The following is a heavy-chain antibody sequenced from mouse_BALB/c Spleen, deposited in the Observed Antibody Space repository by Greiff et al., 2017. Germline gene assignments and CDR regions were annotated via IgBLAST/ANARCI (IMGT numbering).Heavy chain of an antibody. Sequence: VQLQQSGAELAKPGASVKMSCKASGYTFTSYWMHWVKQRPGQGLEWIGYINPSTGYTEYNQKFKDKATLTADKSSSTAYMQLSSLTSEDSAVYYCARSLHYYGSPFAYWGQGTLVTVSA. CDR2: INPSTGYT. J-gene: IGHJ3*01. V-gene: IGHV1-7*01. CDR1: GYTFTSYW. D-gene: IGHD1-2*01. CDR3: ARSLHYYGSPFAY.